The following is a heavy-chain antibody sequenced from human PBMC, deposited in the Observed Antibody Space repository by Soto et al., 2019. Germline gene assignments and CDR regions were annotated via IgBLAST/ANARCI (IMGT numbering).Heavy chain of an antibody. CDR1: GDSIISSDFY. CDR2: IFYLGSS. CDR3: ARVGISSSDAFDI. Sequence: SETLSLTCTVSGDSIISSDFYWGWVRQPPGKGLEWIGSIFYLGSSYYNPSLKSRVTMSVDTSSNQFYLRLSSVTDADTAVYYCARVGISSSDAFDIWGQGTTVTVSS. D-gene: IGHD6-6*01. V-gene: IGHV4-39*01. J-gene: IGHJ3*02.